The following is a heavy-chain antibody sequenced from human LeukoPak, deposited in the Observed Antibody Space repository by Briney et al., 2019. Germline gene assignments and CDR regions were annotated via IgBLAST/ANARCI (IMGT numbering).Heavy chain of an antibody. CDR1: GGSFSGYY. V-gene: IGHV4-34*01. D-gene: IGHD3-10*01. J-gene: IGHJ4*02. Sequence: SSETLSLTCAVYGGSFSGYYWSWIRQPPGKGLEWIGEINHSGSTNYNPSLKSRVTISVDTSKNQFSLKLSSVTAADTAVYYCARGRLRGSIFDYWGQGTLVTVSS. CDR2: INHSGST. CDR3: ARGRLRGSIFDY.